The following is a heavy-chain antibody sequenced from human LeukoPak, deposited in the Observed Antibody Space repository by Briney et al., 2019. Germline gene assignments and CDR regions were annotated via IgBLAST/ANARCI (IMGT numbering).Heavy chain of an antibody. CDR1: GFTFDDYA. CDR3: AKGVSPDRPYYYYYYMDV. D-gene: IGHD4-23*01. V-gene: IGHV3-43*02. CDR2: IFGVGGST. J-gene: IGHJ6*03. Sequence: GGSLRLSCAASGFTFDDYAMHWVRPAPGKGLEWVSLIFGVGGSTYYADSVKGRFTISRDNSKNSLYLQMNSLRTEDTALYYCAKGVSPDRPYYYYYYMDVWGKGTTVTVSS.